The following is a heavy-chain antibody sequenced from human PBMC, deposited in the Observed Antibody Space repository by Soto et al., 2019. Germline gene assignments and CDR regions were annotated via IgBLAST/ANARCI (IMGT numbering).Heavy chain of an antibody. Sequence: PGESLKISCKGSGYSFTSYWISWVRQMPGKGLEWMGRIDPSDSYTNYSPSFQGHVTISADKSISTAYLQWNSLKASDTAMYYCARYRYCSSTSCLDWFDPWGQGTLVTVSS. CDR1: GYSFTSYW. D-gene: IGHD2-2*01. CDR2: IDPSDSYT. V-gene: IGHV5-10-1*01. J-gene: IGHJ5*02. CDR3: ARYRYCSSTSCLDWFDP.